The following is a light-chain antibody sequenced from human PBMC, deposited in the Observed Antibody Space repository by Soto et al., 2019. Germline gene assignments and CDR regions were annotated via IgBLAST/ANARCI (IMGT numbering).Light chain of an antibody. CDR3: SSWDDSLDAVV. CDR1: SSNIGSNT. Sequence: QSVLTQPPSASGTAGQRVTISCSGSSSNIGSNTVNWYQQLPGTAPKLLIYTNDQRPSGVPDRFSGSRSGTSASLAISGLQFEDEADYHCSSWDDSLDAVVFGAGTKVTVL. J-gene: IGLJ1*01. CDR2: TND. V-gene: IGLV1-44*01.